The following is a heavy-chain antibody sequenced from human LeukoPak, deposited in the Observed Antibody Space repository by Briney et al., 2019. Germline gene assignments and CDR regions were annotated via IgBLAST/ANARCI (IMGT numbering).Heavy chain of an antibody. V-gene: IGHV1-18*01. Sequence: ASVKVSCKASGYTFTSYGISWVRQAPGQGLEWMGWISAYNGNTNYAQKLQGRVTVTTDTSTSTAYMELRSLRSDDTAVYYCARDLSILTGYYDAFDIWGQGTMVTVSS. CDR2: ISAYNGNT. D-gene: IGHD3-9*01. J-gene: IGHJ3*02. CDR1: GYTFTSYG. CDR3: ARDLSILTGYYDAFDI.